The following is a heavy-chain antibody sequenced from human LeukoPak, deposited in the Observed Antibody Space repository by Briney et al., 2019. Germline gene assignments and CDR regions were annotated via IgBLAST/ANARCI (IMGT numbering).Heavy chain of an antibody. CDR3: ARSGGSGTYYDGSFDY. J-gene: IGHJ4*02. CDR1: GGSITSYY. V-gene: IGHV4-4*07. Sequence: SETLSLTCTVSGGSITSYYWSWVRQAAGKGLEWIGRIYTSGSTNYNPSLKSRVTMSVDTSKNQFSLKMNSVTATDTAVYYCARSGGSGTYYDGSFDYWGQGTLVTASS. D-gene: IGHD1-26*01. CDR2: IYTSGST.